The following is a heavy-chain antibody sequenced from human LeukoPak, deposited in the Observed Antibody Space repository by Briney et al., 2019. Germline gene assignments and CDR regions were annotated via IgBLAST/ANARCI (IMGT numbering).Heavy chain of an antibody. Sequence: PSETLSLTCTVSGYSINNDYYWGWTRQPPGKGLEWIGSIYHSGSTYYNPSLKSRVTISLDTSKNQFSLNLRSVTAADTAVYYCARGDGYTYFDYWGPGTLVTVSS. CDR2: IYHSGST. J-gene: IGHJ4*02. D-gene: IGHD5-24*01. CDR1: GYSINNDYY. V-gene: IGHV4-38-2*02. CDR3: ARGDGYTYFDY.